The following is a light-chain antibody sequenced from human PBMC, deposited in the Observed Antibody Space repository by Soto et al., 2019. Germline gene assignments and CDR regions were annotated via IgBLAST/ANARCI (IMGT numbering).Light chain of an antibody. V-gene: IGKV3-20*01. J-gene: IGKJ1*01. CDR2: GAS. CDR3: QQYGSSPPVT. Sequence: EIVLTQSPGTLSLSLGERATLSCRASQSVSSNYLAWYQQKPGQAPRLLIYGASSRASGIPDRFAGSGSGTDFTLTISRLEPEDFAVYYCQQYGSSPPVTFGQGTKVDIK. CDR1: QSVSSNY.